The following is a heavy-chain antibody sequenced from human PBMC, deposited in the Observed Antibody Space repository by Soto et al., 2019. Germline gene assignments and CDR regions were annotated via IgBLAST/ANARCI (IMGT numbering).Heavy chain of an antibody. J-gene: IGHJ6*03. CDR2: IKQDGSEK. V-gene: IGHV3-7*01. D-gene: IGHD2-21*01. CDR3: AREAIDYYYYYMDV. CDR1: GFTFSSYW. Sequence: GALRLSCAASGFTFSSYWMSWVRQAPGKGLEWVANIKQDGSEKYYVDSVKGRFTISRDNAKNSLYLQMNSLRAEDTAVYYCAREAIDYYYYYMDVWGKGTTVTVSS.